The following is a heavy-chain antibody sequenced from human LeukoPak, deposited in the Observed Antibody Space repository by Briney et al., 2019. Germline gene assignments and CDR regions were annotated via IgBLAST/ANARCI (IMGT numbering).Heavy chain of an antibody. J-gene: IGHJ6*03. CDR2: ISWDGGST. CDR3: ARRFSGDYYYMDV. Sequence: GGSLRLSCAASGFTFDDYAMHWVRQAPGEGLEWVSLISWDGGSTYYADSVKGRFTISRDNSKNSLYLQMNSLRAEDTALYYCARRFSGDYYYMDVWGKGTTVTVSS. V-gene: IGHV3-43D*03. CDR1: GFTFDDYA. D-gene: IGHD3-3*01.